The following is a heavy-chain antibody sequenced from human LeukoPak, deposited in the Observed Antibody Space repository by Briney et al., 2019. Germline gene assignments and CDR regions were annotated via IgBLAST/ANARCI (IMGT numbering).Heavy chain of an antibody. CDR1: GFNFDEYA. D-gene: IGHD3-9*01. CDR3: AKERQYFDWLSYGLDV. J-gene: IGHJ6*02. CDR2: ISWNSGSI. Sequence: PGRSLRLSCAASGFNFDEYAIHWVRQGPGKGLEWVSGISWNSGSISYAVSVKGRFTISRDNAKKSLYLQMNGLRPEDTAFYFCAKERQYFDWLSYGLDVWGQGTTVIVSS. V-gene: IGHV3-9*01.